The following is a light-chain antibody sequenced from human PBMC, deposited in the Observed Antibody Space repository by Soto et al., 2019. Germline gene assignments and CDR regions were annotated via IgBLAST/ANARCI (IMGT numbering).Light chain of an antibody. Sequence: DIVMTQSPDSLAVSLGERATINCKSSQSVLYSSNNKNYLAWYQQKPGQPPKLLIYWASTRESGVPDRFSGSGSGTDFTLTISSLEPADFAVYYCQQRGDWPRTFGQGTKVEIK. CDR1: QSVLYSSNNKNY. J-gene: IGKJ1*01. V-gene: IGKV4-1*01. CDR2: WAS. CDR3: QQRGDWPRT.